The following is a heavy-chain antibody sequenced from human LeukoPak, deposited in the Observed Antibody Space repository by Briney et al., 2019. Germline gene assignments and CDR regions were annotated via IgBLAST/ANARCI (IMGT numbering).Heavy chain of an antibody. CDR1: GDTFSNYV. CDR3: ASRSSGWPFLYYYYMDV. Sequence: SVKVSCKASGDTFSNYVISWVRQAPGQGLEWMGGIIPFLGTTNYAQKFQGRVTITTDESTRTAYMELSSLRSEDTAVYYCASRSSGWPFLYYYYMDVWGKGTTVTVSS. J-gene: IGHJ6*03. V-gene: IGHV1-69*05. CDR2: IIPFLGTT. D-gene: IGHD6-19*01.